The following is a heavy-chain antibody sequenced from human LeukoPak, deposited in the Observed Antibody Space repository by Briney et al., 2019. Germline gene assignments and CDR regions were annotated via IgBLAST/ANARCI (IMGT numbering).Heavy chain of an antibody. Sequence: SETLSLTCTVSGGSISSYYWSWIRQPPEKGLEFIGYIYYSGNTNYNPSLKSRVTISVDTSKNQFSLKLSSVTAADTAVYYCARIDTSGYNGYSFNYWGQGTLVTVSS. CDR3: ARIDTSGYNGYSFNY. J-gene: IGHJ4*02. V-gene: IGHV4-59*12. CDR1: GGSISSYY. D-gene: IGHD3-22*01. CDR2: IYYSGNT.